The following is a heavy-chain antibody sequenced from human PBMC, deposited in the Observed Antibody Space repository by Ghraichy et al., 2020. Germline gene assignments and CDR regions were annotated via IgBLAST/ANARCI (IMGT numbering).Heavy chain of an antibody. Sequence: GGSLRLSCAASGFSFRSYWMTWVRQAPGKGLEWVAYIKIDETEKYYVGSVKGRFTISRDNAKNSLYLQMNSLRAEDTALYYCGRGGPNNSNYAVDLWGQGTMVTVSS. D-gene: IGHD4-11*01. V-gene: IGHV3-7*03. CDR3: GRGGPNNSNYAVDL. CDR2: IKIDETEK. CDR1: GFSFRSYW. J-gene: IGHJ3*01.